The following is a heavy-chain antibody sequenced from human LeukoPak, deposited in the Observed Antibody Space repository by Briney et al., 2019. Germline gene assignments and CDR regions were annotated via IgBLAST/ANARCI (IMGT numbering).Heavy chain of an antibody. J-gene: IGHJ4*02. CDR3: ARDNDNNSLFDF. D-gene: IGHD1-1*01. CDR2: TYYRSKWYN. Sequence: SQTLSLTCAISGDSVSSNSAAWNWIRQSPSRGLEWLGRTYYRSKWYNDYAVSVKSRIIINPDTSKNQFSLKLTSVTAADTAVYYCARDNDNNSLFDFWGQGTLVTVSS. V-gene: IGHV6-1*01. CDR1: GDSVSSNSAA.